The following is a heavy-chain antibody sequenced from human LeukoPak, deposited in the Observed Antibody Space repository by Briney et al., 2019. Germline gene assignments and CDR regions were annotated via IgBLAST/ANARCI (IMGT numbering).Heavy chain of an antibody. CDR1: GGSNSSYY. D-gene: IGHD5-18*01. J-gene: IGHJ5*02. CDR3: ARARFGYSYGPNWFDP. V-gene: IGHV4-59*01. Sequence: SETLSLTCTVSGGSNSSYYWSWIRQPPGKGLGWIGYIYYSGSTNYNPSLKSRVTISVDTSKNQFSLKLSSVTAADTAVYYCARARFGYSYGPNWFDPWGQGTLVTVSS. CDR2: IYYSGST.